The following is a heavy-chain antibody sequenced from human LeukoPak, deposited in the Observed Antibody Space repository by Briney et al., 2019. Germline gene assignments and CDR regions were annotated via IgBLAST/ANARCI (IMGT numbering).Heavy chain of an antibody. V-gene: IGHV3-23*01. CDR3: AKALVRGDLDY. D-gene: IGHD3-10*01. J-gene: IGHJ4*02. CDR2: FSGGGPTT. Sequence: PGGSLRLSCAASGFTFSNYGMSWVRQAPGRGLEWVSGFSGGGPTTYYSDSVKGRFTISRDNSKNTLYLKMNSLRVEDTAIYYCAKALVRGDLDYWGQGTLVTVSS. CDR1: GFTFSNYG.